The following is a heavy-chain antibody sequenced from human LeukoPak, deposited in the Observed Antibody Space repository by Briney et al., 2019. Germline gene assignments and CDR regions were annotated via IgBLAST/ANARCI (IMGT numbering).Heavy chain of an antibody. J-gene: IGHJ4*02. CDR1: GDSISSGNYY. CDR3: ATLGYSYGTDY. CDR2: IYTSGST. D-gene: IGHD5-18*01. Sequence: SQTLSLTCTVSGDSISSGNYYWTWIRQPAGKGLEWIGRIYTSGSTNYNPSRKSRVTISVDTSKNQFSLKLSSVTAADTAVYYCATLGYSYGTDYWGQGTLVTVSS. V-gene: IGHV4-61*02.